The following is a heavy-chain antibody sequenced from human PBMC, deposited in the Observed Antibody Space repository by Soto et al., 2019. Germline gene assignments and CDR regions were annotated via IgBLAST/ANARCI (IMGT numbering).Heavy chain of an antibody. D-gene: IGHD7-27*01. Sequence: GGSLRLSCAASGFTFSSYAMNWVRQAPGKGLEWVSGISGSGDNTYYADYVKGRFTISRDNSKNTLYLQMNSLRTEDTAIYYCAKRTGFTTGAPATKYYYGMDVWGQGTTVTVSS. J-gene: IGHJ6*02. CDR3: AKRTGFTTGAPATKYYYGMDV. CDR2: ISGSGDNT. V-gene: IGHV3-23*01. CDR1: GFTFSSYA.